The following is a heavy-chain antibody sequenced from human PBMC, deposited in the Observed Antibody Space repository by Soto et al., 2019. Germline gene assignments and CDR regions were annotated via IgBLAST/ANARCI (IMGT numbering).Heavy chain of an antibody. Sequence: QVQLWQSGAEVKKPGASVKVSCKASGYNFTNYGITWVRQAPGQGLEWMGWISAYNGDTHSTQRLKGSVIMTTDTSSSTAYMELMCVRSYDTAVYYCASVGPLFCYFYYYLDVWGKGTTVTVSS. CDR3: ASVGPLFCYFYYYLDV. CDR2: ISAYNGDT. CDR1: GYNFTNYG. J-gene: IGHJ6*03. D-gene: IGHD1-26*01. V-gene: IGHV1-18*01.